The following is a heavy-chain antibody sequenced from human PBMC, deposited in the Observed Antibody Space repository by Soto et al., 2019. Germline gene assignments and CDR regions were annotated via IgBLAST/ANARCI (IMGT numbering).Heavy chain of an antibody. CDR2: ISGNNGAT. D-gene: IGHD3-3*01. CDR1: GYTLSDYG. Sequence: QVHLVQSATDMKKPGASVKVSCKAFGYTLSDYGMTWVRQAAGQGLEWMGWISGNNGATNYAPKFQGTVTTTLDTSTSTAYMELRSLRSDDTAVYYCARDHKDFRVRGDWFGPGVQGTLVSV. CDR3: ARDHKDFRVRGDWFGP. J-gene: IGHJ5*02. V-gene: IGHV1-18*04.